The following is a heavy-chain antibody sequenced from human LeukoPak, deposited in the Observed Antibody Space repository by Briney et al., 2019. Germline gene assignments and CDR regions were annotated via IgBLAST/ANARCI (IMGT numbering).Heavy chain of an antibody. CDR1: GLTFDDYA. D-gene: IGHD3-3*01. CDR2: ISWNSGSI. Sequence: PGGSLRLSCAASGLTFDDYAMHWVRQAPGKGLEWVSGISWNSGSIGYADSVKGRFTISRDNAKNSLYLQMNSLRAEDTALYYCAKVTYYDFWSGYPQVSYFDYWGQGTLVTVSS. CDR3: AKVTYYDFWSGYPQVSYFDY. J-gene: IGHJ4*02. V-gene: IGHV3-9*01.